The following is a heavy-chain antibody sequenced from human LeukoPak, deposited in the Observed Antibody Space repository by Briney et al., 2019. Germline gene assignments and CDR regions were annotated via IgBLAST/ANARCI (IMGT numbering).Heavy chain of an antibody. J-gene: IGHJ6*03. CDR2: SNPNSGDT. D-gene: IGHD4-23*01. Sequence: ASVKVSCKASGYTFTDYYMHWVRQAPGQGLEWMGWSNPNSGDTNCAQKFQGRVTMTTDTSMTTAYMELRRLRSDDTAVYYCARDSSTPTTVVTPNYYYYYMDVWGKGTTVTISS. CDR1: GYTFTDYY. CDR3: ARDSSTPTTVVTPNYYYYYMDV. V-gene: IGHV1-2*02.